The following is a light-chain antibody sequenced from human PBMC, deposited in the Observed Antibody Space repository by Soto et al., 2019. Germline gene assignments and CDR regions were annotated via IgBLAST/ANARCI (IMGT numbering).Light chain of an antibody. CDR1: NIGSKN. CDR3: QVWDSSSDHPLV. Sequence: SYELTQPPSVSVAPGQTARVTCGGNNIGSKNVQWYQQKPGQAPVLVVYDDDRRPSGIPERFSGSNSGNTATLTISRVEAGDEAEYYCQVWDSSSDHPLVLRTGTKVTVL. CDR2: DDD. V-gene: IGLV3-21*02. J-gene: IGLJ1*01.